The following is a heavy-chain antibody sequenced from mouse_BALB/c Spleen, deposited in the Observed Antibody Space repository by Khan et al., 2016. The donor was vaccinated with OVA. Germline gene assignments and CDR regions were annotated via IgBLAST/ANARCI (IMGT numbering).Heavy chain of an antibody. J-gene: IGHJ3*01. CDR2: INPATDYT. CDR3: VNHGSSSAWFTY. V-gene: IGHV1-7*01. Sequence: VQLQQSGVELAKPGASVKMSCKASGYIFTSYWMHWVKQRPGQGLEWIGYINPATDYTEYNQKFKNKATLTADKSSSTAYRQLSSLTSEDSAVYYCVNHGSSSAWFTYWGQGTPVTVSA. CDR1: GYIFTSYW. D-gene: IGHD1-1*01.